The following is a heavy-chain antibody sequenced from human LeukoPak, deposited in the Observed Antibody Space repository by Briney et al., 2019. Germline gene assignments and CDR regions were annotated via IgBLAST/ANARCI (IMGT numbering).Heavy chain of an antibody. CDR2: ISSSSSYI. Sequence: GGSLRLSCAASGFTFSSYSMNWVRRAPGKGLEWISSISSSSSYIYYADSVKGRFTISRDNAKNSLYLQMNSLRAEDTAVYYCARGYSSGWYYFDYWGQGTLVTVSS. J-gene: IGHJ4*02. D-gene: IGHD6-19*01. V-gene: IGHV3-21*01. CDR3: ARGYSSGWYYFDY. CDR1: GFTFSSYS.